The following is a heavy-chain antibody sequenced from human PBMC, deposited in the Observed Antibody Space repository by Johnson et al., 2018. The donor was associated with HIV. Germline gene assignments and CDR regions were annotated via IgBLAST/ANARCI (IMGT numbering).Heavy chain of an antibody. CDR3: ASGGSRYSGSYLSDAFDI. D-gene: IGHD1-26*01. CDR2: INSDGSST. V-gene: IGHV3-74*01. Sequence: VQLVESGGGLVQPGGSLRLSCAASGFTFSSYWMHWVRQAPGKGLVWVSRINSDGSSTSYADSVKGRFTICRDNAKNTLDLQMNSLSAEDTAVYYWASGGSRYSGSYLSDAFDIWGQGTMVTVSS. CDR1: GFTFSSYW. J-gene: IGHJ3*02.